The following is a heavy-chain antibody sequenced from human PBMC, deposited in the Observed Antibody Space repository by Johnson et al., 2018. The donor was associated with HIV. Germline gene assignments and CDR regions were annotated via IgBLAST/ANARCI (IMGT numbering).Heavy chain of an antibody. CDR2: IPYDGRNK. CDR3: ARDGRDLVSRGSCDA. CDR1: GFTFSSYA. D-gene: IGHD2-8*01. V-gene: IGHV3-30*04. J-gene: IGHJ3*01. Sequence: QMLLVESGGGLVQPGGSLRLSCTASGFTFSSYAMHWVRQAQGKGLEWVAVIPYDGRNKYYTDSVKGRFIISRDNSKNMTNLQMKGLSDGDTAVYYCARDGRDLVSRGSCDAWGKGTVVTVSS.